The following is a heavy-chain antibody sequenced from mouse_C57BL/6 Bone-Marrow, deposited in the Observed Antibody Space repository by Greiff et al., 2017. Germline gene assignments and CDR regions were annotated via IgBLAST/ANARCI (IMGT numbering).Heavy chain of an antibody. CDR1: GYTFTSYW. CDR2: IDPSDSYT. D-gene: IGHD2-5*01. V-gene: IGHV1-69*01. J-gene: IGHJ2*01. Sequence: QVQLQQPGAELVMPGASVKLSCKASGYTFTSYWMHWVKQRPGQGLEWIGEIDPSDSYTNYNQKFKGKSTLTVDKSSSTAYMQLSSLTSEDSAVYYGARWDYYSNYFDYWGQGTTLTVSS. CDR3: ARWDYYSNYFDY.